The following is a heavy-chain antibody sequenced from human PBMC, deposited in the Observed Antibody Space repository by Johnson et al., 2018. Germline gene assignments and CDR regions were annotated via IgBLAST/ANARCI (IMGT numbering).Heavy chain of an antibody. Sequence: VQLVESGGGLVQPGRSLRISCTASGFTFDDYAMHWVRQAPGKGLEWVSGISWKSGSIGYADSVKGRFTISRDNAKNSLYLQMNSLRAEDTAVYYWARWGAFGYKNGYPRDAFDIWGQGTMVTVSS. V-gene: IGHV3-9*01. CDR3: ARWGAFGYKNGYPRDAFDI. CDR1: GFTFDDYA. CDR2: ISWKSGSI. J-gene: IGHJ3*02. D-gene: IGHD5-18*01.